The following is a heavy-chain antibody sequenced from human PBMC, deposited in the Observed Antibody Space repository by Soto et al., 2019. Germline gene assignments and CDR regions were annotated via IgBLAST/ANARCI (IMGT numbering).Heavy chain of an antibody. Sequence: LVQSGGGLVPPGVSLTLSCAASQFTIGNFWMNWVREAPGKGLEWVANIKKDDSERDYLDSVKGRFTISRDNASDSLYLQMRSLRAGDTAVYFCARSNRGDSAFRDFELWGQGTVVTVSS. CDR1: QFTIGNFW. CDR2: IKKDDSER. J-gene: IGHJ3*01. CDR3: ARSNRGDSAFRDFEL. D-gene: IGHD2-21*02. V-gene: IGHV3-7*03.